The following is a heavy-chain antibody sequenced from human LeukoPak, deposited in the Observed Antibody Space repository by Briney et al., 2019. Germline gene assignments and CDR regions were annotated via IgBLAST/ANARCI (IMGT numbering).Heavy chain of an antibody. D-gene: IGHD1-7*01. CDR2: ISGNGDYT. CDR1: GFTFSANP. V-gene: IGHV3-23*01. CDR3: AKGAATKPFDC. Sequence: GGSLRLSCAASGFTFSANPMSWVRQAPGKGLEWVSSISGNGDYTYYADSVKGRLTISRDNSKNTLYVQVNSLRAEDTAVYYCAKGAATKPFDCWGQGTLVTVSS. J-gene: IGHJ4*02.